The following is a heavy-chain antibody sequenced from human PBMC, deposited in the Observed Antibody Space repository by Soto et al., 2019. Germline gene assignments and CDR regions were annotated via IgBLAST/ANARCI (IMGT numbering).Heavy chain of an antibody. V-gene: IGHV5-51*01. CDR2: IFPDDSET. CDR1: GYCFSSYW. D-gene: IGHD3-22*01. Sequence: PGESLKISCKASGYCFSSYWIGWVRQIPGKGLEWMGIIFPDDSETRYSPSFQGKVSISVDKSITTAYLQWSSLKASDTAMYYCARRLYDTSGYRYFDFWGKGTLVTVSS. CDR3: ARRLYDTSGYRYFDF. J-gene: IGHJ4*02.